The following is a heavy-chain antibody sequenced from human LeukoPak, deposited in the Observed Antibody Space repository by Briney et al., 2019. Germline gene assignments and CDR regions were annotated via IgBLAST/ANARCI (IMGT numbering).Heavy chain of an antibody. CDR2: INQDASTR. CDR3: ARDQSGSLDY. V-gene: IGHV3-7*01. J-gene: IGHJ4*02. CDR1: GFTFSRTW. Sequence: GGSLRLSCAASGFTFSRTWMAWVRQAPGKGLEWVANINQDASTRQYVDSVKGRFTISRDNAKNSLDLQMNSLRVEDTAVYYCARDQSGSLDYWGQGTLVTVSS. D-gene: IGHD1-26*01.